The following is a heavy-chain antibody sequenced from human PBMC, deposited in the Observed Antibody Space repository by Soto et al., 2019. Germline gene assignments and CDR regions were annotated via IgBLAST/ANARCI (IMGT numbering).Heavy chain of an antibody. CDR3: AREYSNYVDDWFDP. CDR1: GYTFTSYD. Sequence: QVQLVQSGAEVKKPGASVKVSCKASGYTFTSYDINWVRQATGQGLEWMGWMNPNSGNTGYAQKFQGRGTKTRKTSISTAYMELSSLRSEETAVYYCAREYSNYVDDWFDPWGQGTLVTVSS. J-gene: IGHJ5*02. V-gene: IGHV1-8*01. CDR2: MNPNSGNT. D-gene: IGHD4-4*01.